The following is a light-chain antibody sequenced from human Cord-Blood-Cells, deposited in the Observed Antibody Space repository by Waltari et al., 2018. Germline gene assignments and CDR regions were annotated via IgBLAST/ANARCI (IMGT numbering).Light chain of an antibody. CDR2: DVS. J-gene: IGLJ1*01. CDR3: CSYAGSYYG. V-gene: IGLV2-11*01. CDR1: SRDVGGYNY. Sequence: QSALTQPRSVSGSPGPSVTISCTGTSRDVGGYNYVSWYQQYPGKAPKLMIYDVSKRPSGVPDRFSGSKAGNTASLTISELQAEDEADYYCCSYAGSYYGFGTGTKVTVL.